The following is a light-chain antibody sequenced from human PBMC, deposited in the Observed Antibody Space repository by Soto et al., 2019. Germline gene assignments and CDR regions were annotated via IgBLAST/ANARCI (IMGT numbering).Light chain of an antibody. J-gene: IGKJ1*01. CDR1: QDIHNY. V-gene: IGKV1-8*01. CDR2: AAS. Sequence: AVLLTQSPSSFSASTGDRATITSRASQDIHNYLAWYQQVPGKAPKLLLYAASILQTGVPSRFSGSGSGTDFTLTIDGLQSEDFATYFCQDYYNYPWTFGQGTTVE. CDR3: QDYYNYPWT.